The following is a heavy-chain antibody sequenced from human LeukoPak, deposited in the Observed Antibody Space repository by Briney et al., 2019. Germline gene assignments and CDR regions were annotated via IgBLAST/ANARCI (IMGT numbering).Heavy chain of an antibody. CDR1: GFTFSSYG. CDR2: ISYDGSNK. CDR3: AKGTEEGLDY. V-gene: IGHV3-30*18. J-gene: IGHJ4*02. Sequence: GGSLRLSCAASGFTFSSYGMHWVRQAPGKGLEWVAVISYDGSNKYYADSVKGRFTISRDNSKNTLYLQMNSLRAEDTAVYYCAKGTEEGLDYWGQGTLVAVSS.